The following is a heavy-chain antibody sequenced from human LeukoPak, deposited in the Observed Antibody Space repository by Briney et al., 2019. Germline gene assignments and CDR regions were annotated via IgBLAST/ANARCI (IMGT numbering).Heavy chain of an antibody. CDR2: IYYSGST. D-gene: IGHD5-18*01. J-gene: IGHJ4*02. CDR3: AIYVDTAMALFDY. CDR1: GGSISSYY. V-gene: IGHV4-59*12. Sequence: SETLSLTCTVSGGSISSYYWSWIRQPPGKGLEWIGYIYYSGSTNYNPSLKSRVTISVDTSKNQFSLKLSSVTAADTAVYYCAIYVDTAMALFDYWGQGTLVTVSS.